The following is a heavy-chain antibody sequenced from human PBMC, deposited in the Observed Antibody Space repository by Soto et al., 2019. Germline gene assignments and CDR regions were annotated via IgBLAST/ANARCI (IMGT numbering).Heavy chain of an antibody. V-gene: IGHV3-23*01. Sequence: GGSLRLSCAASGFTFSSYAMNWVRQAPGKGLEWVSAISGSGGCTYYVDSVKGRFTISRDNSRNTLYLQMNSLRAEDTAVYYCAKDPEVVVTAPDYWGQGTLVTVSS. J-gene: IGHJ4*02. CDR2: ISGSGGCT. CDR1: GFTFSSYA. CDR3: AKDPEVVVTAPDY. D-gene: IGHD2-21*02.